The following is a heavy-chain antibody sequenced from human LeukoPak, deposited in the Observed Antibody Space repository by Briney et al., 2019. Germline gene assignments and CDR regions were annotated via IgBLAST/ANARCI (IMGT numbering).Heavy chain of an antibody. D-gene: IGHD5-18*01. CDR2: ISGSGANT. V-gene: IGHV3-23*01. CDR1: GYTFTTSG. J-gene: IGHJ1*01. Sequence: AGGSLRLSCEASGYTFTTSGMSWVRQAPGKGLEWVSAISGSGANTYYADSVKGRFTISRDNSKNTLYMQMNSLRVEDTAVYYCAKEAPGLWLLVYFQHWGQGTLVTVSS. CDR3: AKEAPGLWLLVYFQH.